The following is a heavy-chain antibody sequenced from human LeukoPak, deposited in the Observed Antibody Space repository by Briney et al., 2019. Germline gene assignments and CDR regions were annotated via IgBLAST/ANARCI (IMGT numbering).Heavy chain of an antibody. J-gene: IGHJ4*02. V-gene: IGHV1-69*05. D-gene: IGHD6-6*01. CDR3: AIIAARGKDY. CDR1: GGTFSSYA. Sequence: ASVKVSCKASGGTFSSYAISWVRQAPGQGLEWMGRIIPIFGTANYAQKFQGRVTITTDESTSTAYMELSSLRSEDTAVYYCAIIAARGKDYWGQGTPVTVSS. CDR2: IIPIFGTA.